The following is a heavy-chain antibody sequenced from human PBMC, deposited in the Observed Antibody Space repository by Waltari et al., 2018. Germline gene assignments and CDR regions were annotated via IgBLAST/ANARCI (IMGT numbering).Heavy chain of an antibody. CDR1: GFTFSSYS. CDR3: AREVGVYGDYVLEGFIWFDP. V-gene: IGHV3-21*01. Sequence: EVQLVESGGGLVKPGGSLRLSCAASGFTFSSYSMNWVRQAPGKGLEWVSSISSSSSYIYYADSVKGRFTISRDNAKNSLYLQMNSLRAEDTAVYYCAREVGVYGDYVLEGFIWFDPWGQGTLVTVSS. CDR2: ISSSSSYI. J-gene: IGHJ5*02. D-gene: IGHD4-17*01.